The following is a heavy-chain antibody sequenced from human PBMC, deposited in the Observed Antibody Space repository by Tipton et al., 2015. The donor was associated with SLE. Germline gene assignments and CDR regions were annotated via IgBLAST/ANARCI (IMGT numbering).Heavy chain of an antibody. CDR1: GGPFSGYY. J-gene: IGHJ4*02. Sequence: LVQPSETLSLTCAVYGGPFSGYYWSWIRQPPGKGLEWIGEINHSGSTNYNPSLKSRVTISVDTSKNQFSLKLSSVTAADTAVYYCARGDSNGYFAYWGQGTLVTVSS. CDR2: INHSGST. CDR3: ARGDSNGYFAY. V-gene: IGHV4-34*01. D-gene: IGHD3-22*01.